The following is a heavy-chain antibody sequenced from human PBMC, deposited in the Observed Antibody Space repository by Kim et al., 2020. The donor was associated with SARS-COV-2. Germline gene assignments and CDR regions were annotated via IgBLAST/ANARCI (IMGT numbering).Heavy chain of an antibody. CDR1: GFTFSSYG. Sequence: GGSLRLSCAASGFTFSSYGMHWVRQAPGKGLEWVAVISYDGSNKYYVDSVKGRFTISRDNSKNTLYLQMNSLRAEDTAVYYCAKDGVGYYDSSGYYLDGAFDIWGQGTMVTVSS. J-gene: IGHJ3*02. D-gene: IGHD3-22*01. CDR2: ISYDGSNK. V-gene: IGHV3-30*18. CDR3: AKDGVGYYDSSGYYLDGAFDI.